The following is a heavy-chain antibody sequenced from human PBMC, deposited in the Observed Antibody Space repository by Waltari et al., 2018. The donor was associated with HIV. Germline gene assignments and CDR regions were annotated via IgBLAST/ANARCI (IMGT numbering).Heavy chain of an antibody. CDR1: DLPSTGFP. Sequence: VESGGRLVRPEGSLRLSCVVSDLPSTGFPLTWVRQTPQKRLEWVASIGSSSSYIYYSDSLKGRFSVSRDNAKRSVFLQMNNLRSDDTATYYCARDRTPVTTGDFDSWGQGTLVVVSS. V-gene: IGHV3-21*04. D-gene: IGHD2-15*01. CDR2: IGSSSSYI. CDR3: ARDRTPVTTGDFDS. J-gene: IGHJ4*02.